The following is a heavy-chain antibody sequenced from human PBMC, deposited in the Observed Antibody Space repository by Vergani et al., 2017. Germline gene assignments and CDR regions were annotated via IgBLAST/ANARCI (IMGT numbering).Heavy chain of an antibody. CDR1: GFTFSSYS. CDR2: ISSSSSYI. V-gene: IGHV3-21*01. D-gene: IGHD2-2*01. J-gene: IGHJ3*02. CDR3: AKDVIPADPGAFDI. Sequence: EVQLLESGGGLVQPGGSLRLSCAASGFTFSSYSMNWVRQAPGKGLEWVSSISSSSSYIYYADSVKGRFTISRDNAKNSLYLQMNNLRVEDTAVYYCAKDVIPADPGAFDIWGQGTMVTVSP.